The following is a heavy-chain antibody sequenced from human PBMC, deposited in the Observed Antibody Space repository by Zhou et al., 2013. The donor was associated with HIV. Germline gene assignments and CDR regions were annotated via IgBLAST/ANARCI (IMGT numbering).Heavy chain of an antibody. J-gene: IGHJ4*02. V-gene: IGHV1-46*01. D-gene: IGHD3-10*01. CDR2: INPSGGST. CDR3: ASASESGIYYFDY. Sequence: QVQLVQSGAEVKKPGASVKVSCKASGYTFTGYYMHWVRQAPGQGLEWMGIINPSGGSTSYAQKFQGRVTMTRDTSTSTVYMELSSLRSEDTAVYYCASASESGIYYFDYWGQGTLVTVSS. CDR1: GYTFTGYY.